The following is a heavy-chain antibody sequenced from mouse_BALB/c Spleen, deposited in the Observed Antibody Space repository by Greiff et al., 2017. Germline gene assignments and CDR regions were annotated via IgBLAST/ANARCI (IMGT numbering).Heavy chain of an antibody. J-gene: IGHJ2*01. D-gene: IGHD2-1*01. Sequence: EVQRVESGPDLVKPGASVKISCKASGYLFTGYYIHWVKQSHGKSLEWIGRVYPNNGGTNYNQKFKDKAMLTVDKSSSTAYMELRSLTSEDSAVYYCAREGYGNYGDYWGQGITLTVSS. CDR3: AREGYGNYGDY. V-gene: IGHV1-34*01. CDR1: GYLFTGYY. CDR2: VYPNNGGT.